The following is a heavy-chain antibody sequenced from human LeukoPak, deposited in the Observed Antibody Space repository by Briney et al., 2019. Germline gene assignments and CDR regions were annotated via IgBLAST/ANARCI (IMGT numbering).Heavy chain of an antibody. V-gene: IGHV3-53*01. J-gene: IGHJ4*02. CDR2: IYSGGST. CDR1: GFTVSSNY. D-gene: IGHD3-3*01. CDR3: ARHDFWSGYIDY. Sequence: GGSLRLSCAASGFTVSSNYMSWVRQAPGKGLEWVSVIYSGGSTYYADSVKGRFTISRDNSKNTLYLQMNSLRAEDTAVYYCARHDFWSGYIDYWGQGTLVTVSS.